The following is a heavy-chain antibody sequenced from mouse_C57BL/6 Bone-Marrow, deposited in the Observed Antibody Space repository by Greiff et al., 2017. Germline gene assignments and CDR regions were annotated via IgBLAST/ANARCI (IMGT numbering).Heavy chain of an antibody. Sequence: EVQLQESGGGLVQPGGSMKLSCAASGFTFSDAWMDWVRQSPEKGLEWVAEIRNKANNHATYYAESVKGRFTISRDDSKSSVYRQMNSLRAEDTGIYYCASGHYYGSSYGYFDVWGTGTTVTVSS. D-gene: IGHD1-1*01. CDR2: IRNKANNHAT. J-gene: IGHJ1*03. CDR1: GFTFSDAW. CDR3: ASGHYYGSSYGYFDV. V-gene: IGHV6-6*01.